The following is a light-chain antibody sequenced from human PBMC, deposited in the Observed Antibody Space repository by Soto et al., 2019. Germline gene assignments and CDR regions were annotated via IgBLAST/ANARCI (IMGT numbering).Light chain of an antibody. J-gene: IGKJ1*01. CDR2: GAS. Sequence: IVLTQSPGTLSLSQGERATLSCRASQSVSSNYLAWYQQKPGQAPRLLIYGASSRATGIPDRFSGSGSGTDFTLTISRLEPEDFAVYYCQQYGSSPRTFGQGTKVDIK. V-gene: IGKV3-20*01. CDR3: QQYGSSPRT. CDR1: QSVSSNY.